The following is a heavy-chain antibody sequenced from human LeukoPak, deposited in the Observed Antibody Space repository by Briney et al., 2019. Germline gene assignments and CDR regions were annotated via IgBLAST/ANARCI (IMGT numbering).Heavy chain of an antibody. CDR3: ARDRYYDSSSGYYYHYYMDV. Sequence: PSETLSLTCTVSGGSVSSGSYYWSWIRQPPGKGLEWIGDIYYSGSTNYNPSLKSRVTISVDTSKNQFSLKLSSVTAADTAVYYCARDRYYDSSSGYYYHYYMDVWGKGTTVTVSS. J-gene: IGHJ6*03. V-gene: IGHV4-61*01. CDR1: GGSVSSGSYY. D-gene: IGHD3-22*01. CDR2: IYYSGST.